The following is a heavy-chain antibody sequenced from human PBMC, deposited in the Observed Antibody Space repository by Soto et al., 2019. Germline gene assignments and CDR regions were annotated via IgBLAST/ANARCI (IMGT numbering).Heavy chain of an antibody. CDR3: ARSDYGDSNSQYFDY. V-gene: IGHV4-4*02. Sequence: QVQLEESGPGLVKPSGTLSLTCAVSGGSITTSNWWNWVRQTPEKGLEWIGQILHSGSTNYNPSLATQVTISVDKPKNQLSLMLTSVTAADTALYFCARSDYGDSNSQYFDYWAQGTLVTVSS. CDR1: GGSITTSNW. CDR2: ILHSGST. J-gene: IGHJ4*02. D-gene: IGHD4-17*01.